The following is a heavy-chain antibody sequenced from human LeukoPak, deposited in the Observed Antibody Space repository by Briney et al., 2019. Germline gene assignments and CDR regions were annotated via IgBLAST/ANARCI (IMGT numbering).Heavy chain of an antibody. D-gene: IGHD6-19*01. CDR1: GFTFSSYA. J-gene: IGHJ6*02. V-gene: IGHV3-30-3*01. CDR2: ISYDGSNK. Sequence: PGGSLRLSCAASGFTFSSYAMHWVRQAPGKGLEWVAVISYDGSNKYYADSVKGRFTISRDNSKNTLYLQMNSLRAEDTAVYYCARDLRGRGWFHYYYYYGMDVWGQGTTVTVSS. CDR3: ARDLRGRGWFHYYYYYGMDV.